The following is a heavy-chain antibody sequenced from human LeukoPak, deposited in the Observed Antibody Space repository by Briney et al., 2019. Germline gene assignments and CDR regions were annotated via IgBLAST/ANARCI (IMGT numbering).Heavy chain of an antibody. Sequence: ASVKVSCKASGYTFIIYAMHWVRQAPGQRLEWMGWINAGNGNTKYSQKFQGRVTITRDTSASTAYMELSSLRSEDTAVYYCAREGLLLERAFDIWGQGTMVTVS. D-gene: IGHD1-26*01. CDR3: AREGLLLERAFDI. CDR1: GYTFIIYA. V-gene: IGHV1-3*01. CDR2: INAGNGNT. J-gene: IGHJ3*02.